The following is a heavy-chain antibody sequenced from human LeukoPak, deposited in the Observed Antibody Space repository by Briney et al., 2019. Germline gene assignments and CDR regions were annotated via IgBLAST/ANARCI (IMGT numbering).Heavy chain of an antibody. CDR1: GFTFSSYS. Sequence: GGSLRLSCAASGFTFSSYSMNWVRQAPGKGLEWVSSISSSSSYIYYADSVKGRFTISRDNAKNSLYLQMNSLRAEDTAVYYCARDYAGYCSSTSCNWGQGTLVTVSS. V-gene: IGHV3-21*01. D-gene: IGHD2-2*01. CDR3: ARDYAGYCSSTSCN. CDR2: ISSSSSYI. J-gene: IGHJ4*02.